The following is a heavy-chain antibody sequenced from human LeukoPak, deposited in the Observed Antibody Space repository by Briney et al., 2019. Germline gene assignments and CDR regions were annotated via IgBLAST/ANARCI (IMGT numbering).Heavy chain of an antibody. Sequence: PSETLSLTCAVYGGSFSGYYWSWIRQPPGKGLEWSGEINHSGSTNYNPSLKSRVTISVDTSKNQLSLKPSSVTAADTDGYYCARGFQSGIGELFGNWFDPWGQGTLVTVSS. D-gene: IGHD3-10*01. CDR3: ARGFQSGIGELFGNWFDP. CDR2: INHSGST. J-gene: IGHJ5*02. V-gene: IGHV4-34*01. CDR1: GGSFSGYY.